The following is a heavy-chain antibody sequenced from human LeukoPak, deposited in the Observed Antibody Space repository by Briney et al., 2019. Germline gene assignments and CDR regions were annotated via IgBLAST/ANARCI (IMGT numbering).Heavy chain of an antibody. V-gene: IGHV1-46*02. D-gene: IGHD2-21*02. CDR1: GYSLNAYY. CDR3: ARDSEGGDCPDY. Sequence: ASVKVSCKASGYSLNAYYMHWVRQAPGQGLEWMGIINPSGGSTSYAQKFQGRVTVTRDTSTSTVYMELSSLRSEDTAVYYCARDSEGGDCPDYWGQGTLVTVSS. J-gene: IGHJ4*02. CDR2: INPSGGST.